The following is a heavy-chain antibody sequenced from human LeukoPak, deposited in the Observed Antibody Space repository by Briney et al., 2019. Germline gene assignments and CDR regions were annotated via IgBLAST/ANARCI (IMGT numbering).Heavy chain of an antibody. CDR1: GYTFTVYY. V-gene: IGHV1-2*02. J-gene: IGHJ6*02. Sequence: ASVKVSCEASGYTFTVYYIHWVRDPPGQGPVWVVYTNANSGDTNYTQNLQGTVTLTRDTSINTAYMEVNRLRSEDTGVYFCGRVTIFSPSHYYGIDVWGQRTALTVSS. CDR3: GRVTIFSPSHYYGIDV. D-gene: IGHD3-3*01. CDR2: TNANSGDT.